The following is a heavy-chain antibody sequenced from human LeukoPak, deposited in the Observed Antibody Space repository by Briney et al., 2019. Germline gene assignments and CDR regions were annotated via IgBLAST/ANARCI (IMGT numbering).Heavy chain of an antibody. V-gene: IGHV1-18*01. J-gene: IGHJ4*02. CDR2: INTYNGNT. Sequence: ASVKVSCKASGGTFSSYAISWVRQAPGQGLEWMGWINTYNGNTNYAQKLQGRVTMTTDTSTSTAYMELRSLRSGDTAVYYCARGGDGDILTGLVFDYWGQGTLVTVSS. CDR3: ARGGDGDILTGLVFDY. CDR1: GGTFSSYA. D-gene: IGHD3-9*01.